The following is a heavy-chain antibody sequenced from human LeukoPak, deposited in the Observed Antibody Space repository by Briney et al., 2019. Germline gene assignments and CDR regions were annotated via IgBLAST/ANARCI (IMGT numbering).Heavy chain of an antibody. CDR2: ISGSGGST. D-gene: IGHD4-11*01. CDR1: GFTFSSYA. Sequence: GGSLRLSCAASGFTFSSYAMSWVRQAPGKGLEWVSAISGSGGSTYYADSVKGRFTISRDNSKNTLYLQMNSLRAEDTAVYYCAKDPLYSRIHYYYMDVWGKGTTVTVSS. V-gene: IGHV3-23*01. CDR3: AKDPLYSRIHYYYMDV. J-gene: IGHJ6*03.